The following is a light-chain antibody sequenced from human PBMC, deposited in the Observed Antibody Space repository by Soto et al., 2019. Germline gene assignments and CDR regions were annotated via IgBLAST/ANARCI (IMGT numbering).Light chain of an antibody. J-gene: IGLJ1*01. CDR1: SSDVGGYNY. CDR2: DVS. CDR3: CSYAGSYTDV. V-gene: IGLV2-11*01. Sequence: QSVLTQPRSVSGSPGQSVTISCTGTSSDVGGYNYVSWYQQHPGKAPKLMIYDVSERPSGVPDRFSASKSANTASLTISGLQAEDEADYYCCSYAGSYTDVCGTGTKVTV.